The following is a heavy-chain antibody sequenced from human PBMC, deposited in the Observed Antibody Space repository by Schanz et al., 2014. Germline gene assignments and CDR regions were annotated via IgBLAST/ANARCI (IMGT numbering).Heavy chain of an antibody. D-gene: IGHD2-2*01. J-gene: IGHJ3*02. Sequence: DDYAMHWVRQAPGKGLEWVSGISGNGDNIYHTDSVKGRFTISRDNSKNTLHLLMHRLRAEDTALEDCARSRDGEKYGNALDIW. CDR1: DDYA. CDR2: ISGNGDNI. CDR3: ARSRDGEKYGNALDI. V-gene: IGHV3-9*01.